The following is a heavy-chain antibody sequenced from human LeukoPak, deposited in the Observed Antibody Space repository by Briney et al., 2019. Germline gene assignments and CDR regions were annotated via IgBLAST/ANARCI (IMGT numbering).Heavy chain of an antibody. CDR2: IHNSGST. D-gene: IGHD3-10*01. V-gene: IGHV4-31*03. J-gene: IGHJ5*02. Sequence: SETLSLTCSVSGGSITSGGFYWSWIRQHPGQGLEWIGYIHNSGSTYYNPSLQSRAIISLDTSKSQFSLQLNSVTAADTAVYYCATVDGSGSKRWFDPWGQGAPVTVSS. CDR3: ATVDGSGSKRWFDP. CDR1: GGSITSGGFY.